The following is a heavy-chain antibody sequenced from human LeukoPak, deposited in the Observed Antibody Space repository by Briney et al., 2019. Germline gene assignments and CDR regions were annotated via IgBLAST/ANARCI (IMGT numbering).Heavy chain of an antibody. D-gene: IGHD1-14*01. CDR1: GFIFSSYW. J-gene: IGHJ4*02. V-gene: IGHV3-74*01. CDR3: ARGFMYNVNCAGC. CDR2: INTDGSST. Sequence: GGSLRLSCAASGFIFSSYWMHWVRHAPGKGLAWGSRINTDGSSTSYADSVKGRFTISRDNAKNTLYLQMNSLRAEDTAVYYCARGFMYNVNCAGCWGRGTLVTVSS.